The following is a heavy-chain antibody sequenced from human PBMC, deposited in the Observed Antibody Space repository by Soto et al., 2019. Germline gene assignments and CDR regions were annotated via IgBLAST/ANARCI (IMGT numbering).Heavy chain of an antibody. V-gene: IGHV1-2*02. CDR1: GYTFTAYY. J-gene: IGHJ6*02. CDR2: INPKFGDT. Sequence: QVQLVQSGAEVKEPGDSVRVSSEASGYTFTAYYIHWVRQAPGQGLEWMGWINPKFGDTTYAQDFQGRVSMNRDMSISTGYMELSRLTSDDTAIYYCARNMDYYYGRGSGNGHGVWGQGTTVTVFS. D-gene: IGHD3-10*02. CDR3: ARNMDYYYGRGSGNGHGV.